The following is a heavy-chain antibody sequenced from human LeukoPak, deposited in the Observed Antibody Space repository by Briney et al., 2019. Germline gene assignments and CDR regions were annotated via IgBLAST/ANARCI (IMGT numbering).Heavy chain of an antibody. CDR1: GYTFTSYG. D-gene: IGHD3-22*01. J-gene: IGHJ4*02. CDR2: ISAYNGNT. CDR3: ARDYYDSSGYYLGVDY. V-gene: IGHV1-18*01. Sequence: ASVKVSCKASGYTFTSYGISWVRQAPGQGLEWMGLISAYNGNTNYAQKLQGRVTMTTDTSTSTAYMELRSLRSDDTAVYYCARDYYDSSGYYLGVDYWGQGTLVTASS.